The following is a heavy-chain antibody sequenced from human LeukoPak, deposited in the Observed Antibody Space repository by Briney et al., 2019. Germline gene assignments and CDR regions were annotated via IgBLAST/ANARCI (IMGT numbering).Heavy chain of an antibody. CDR1: GFTFSSYA. V-gene: IGHV3-23*01. D-gene: IGHD3-9*01. Sequence: GGSLRLSCAASGFTFSSYAMSWVRQAPGKGLEWVSGISGGGGSTYYADSMKGRFTISRDNSKNTLYLQMNSLRAEDTAVYYCAKDRVYYDILTGYYSGGMFDPWGQGTLVTVSS. CDR2: ISGGGGST. J-gene: IGHJ5*02. CDR3: AKDRVYYDILTGYYSGGMFDP.